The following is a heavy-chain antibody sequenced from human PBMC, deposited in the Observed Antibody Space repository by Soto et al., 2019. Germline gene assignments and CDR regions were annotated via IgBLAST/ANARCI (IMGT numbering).Heavy chain of an antibody. CDR3: ARGSVFRGGYHTPRAFDY. J-gene: IGHJ4*02. CDR2: IYTSGST. CDR1: GGSISSYY. V-gene: IGHV4-4*07. D-gene: IGHD3-3*01. Sequence: ETLSLTCTVSGGSISSYYWSWIRQPAGKGLEWIGRIYTSGSTNYNPSLKSRVTMSVDTSKNQFSPKLSSVTAADTAVYYCARGSVFRGGYHTPRAFDYWGQGTLVTVSS.